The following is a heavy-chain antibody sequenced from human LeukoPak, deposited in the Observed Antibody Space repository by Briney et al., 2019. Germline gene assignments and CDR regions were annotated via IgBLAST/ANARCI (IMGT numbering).Heavy chain of an antibody. CDR3: VRSLDTAMVLSPSYFDS. Sequence: GGSLRLSCEVSGFSFSSYEMNWVRQAPGKGLEWVSYISRSATTISYADSVKGRFTISRDNAKNSLYLQMNSLRTEDTAVYYCVRSLDTAMVLSPSYFDSWGQGTLVTVSS. CDR1: GFSFSSYE. CDR2: ISRSATTI. J-gene: IGHJ4*02. D-gene: IGHD5-18*01. V-gene: IGHV3-48*03.